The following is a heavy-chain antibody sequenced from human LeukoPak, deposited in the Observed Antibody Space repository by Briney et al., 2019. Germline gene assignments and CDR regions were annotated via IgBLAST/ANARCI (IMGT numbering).Heavy chain of an antibody. CDR2: IYHSEST. V-gene: IGHV4-38-2*02. CDR3: AKARKMVRRDYYYYMDV. Sequence: SETLPLLCTVSGYSISIGYYWVWIPQPPGKGPEWIGSIYHSESTYYNPSLKSRVTISVDTSKNQISLKLSSVNAADTAVYYCAKARKMVRRDYYYYMDVWGKWTTVTVSS. D-gene: IGHD5-24*01. CDR1: GYSISIGYY. J-gene: IGHJ6*03.